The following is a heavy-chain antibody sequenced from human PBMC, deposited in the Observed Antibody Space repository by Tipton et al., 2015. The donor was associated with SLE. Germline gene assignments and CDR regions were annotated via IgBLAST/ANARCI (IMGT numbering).Heavy chain of an antibody. J-gene: IGHJ6*02. CDR1: GASISSGYYS. CDR3: AREKSPERGGMDV. CDR2: IYHGGST. D-gene: IGHD2-2*01. V-gene: IGHV4-30-2*01. Sequence: LRLSCAVSGASISSGYYSWSWVRQPPGKGLEWVGNIYHGGSTYDRPFLKSRVTISVDTSRNQFSLKLTSVTAADTAVYYCAREKSPERGGMDVWGQGTMVTVSS.